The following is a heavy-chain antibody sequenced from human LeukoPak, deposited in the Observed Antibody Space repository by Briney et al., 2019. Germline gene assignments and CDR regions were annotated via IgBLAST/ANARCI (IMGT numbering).Heavy chain of an antibody. CDR3: AREAWRPYLDY. Sequence: GGSLRLSREASGFLFRAYAMSWVRQAPGKGLEWLSTITITDGGAYYIDSVKGRFTMSRDNSKSTLYLQMNSLRAEDTAVYYCAREAWRPYLDYWGQGTPVTVSS. CDR1: GFLFRAYA. CDR2: ITITDGGA. J-gene: IGHJ4*02. V-gene: IGHV3-23*01. D-gene: IGHD3-3*01.